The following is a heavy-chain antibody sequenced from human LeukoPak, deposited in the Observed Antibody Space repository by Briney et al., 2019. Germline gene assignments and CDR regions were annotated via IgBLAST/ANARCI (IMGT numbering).Heavy chain of an antibody. CDR2: MNPNSGNT. D-gene: IGHD6-13*01. CDR3: ARDYPTPKKAAAGSLYYYYMDV. Sequence: ASVKVSCKASGYTFGSYDINWVRQATGQGLEWMGWMNPNSGNTGYTQKFQGRVTMTRDSSISTAYMELSSLRSEDTAVYYCARDYPTPKKAAAGSLYYYYMDVWGKGTTVTVSS. CDR1: GYTFGSYD. J-gene: IGHJ6*03. V-gene: IGHV1-8*01.